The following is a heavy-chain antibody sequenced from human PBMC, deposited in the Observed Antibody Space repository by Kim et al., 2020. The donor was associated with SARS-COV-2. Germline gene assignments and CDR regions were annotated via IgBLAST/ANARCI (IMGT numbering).Heavy chain of an antibody. Sequence: GGSLRLSCSASGFTFSSYAMHWVRQAPGKGLEYVSAISSNGGSTSYADSVKGRFTISRDNSKNTLYLQMSSLRAEDTAVYYCVKTLGYYYGMDVWGQGTTVTVSS. CDR3: VKTLGYYYGMDV. CDR2: ISSNGGST. CDR1: GFTFSSYA. J-gene: IGHJ6*02. V-gene: IGHV3-64D*06.